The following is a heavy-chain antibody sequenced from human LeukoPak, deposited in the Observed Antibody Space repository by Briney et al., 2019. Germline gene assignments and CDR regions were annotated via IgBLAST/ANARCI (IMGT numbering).Heavy chain of an antibody. J-gene: IGHJ4*02. V-gene: IGHV3-23*01. CDR1: GFTFSGYA. CDR3: AKDRGSGPFGY. CDR2: ISGSGGRI. D-gene: IGHD3-10*01. Sequence: GGSLRVSCVAPGFTFSGYAVSWVREAPGEGLEWVSHISGSGGRIYYAHSVKGRFTLSSDNSKNTLYLQMNSLRAEDTAVYYCAKDRGSGPFGYWGQGTL.